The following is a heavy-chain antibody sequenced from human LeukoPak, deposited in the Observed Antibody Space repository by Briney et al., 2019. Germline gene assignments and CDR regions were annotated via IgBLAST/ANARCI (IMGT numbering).Heavy chain of an antibody. CDR1: GGSFSGYY. V-gene: IGHV4-34*01. Sequence: SETLSLTCAVYGGSFSGYYWSWIRQPPGKGLEWIGEINHSGSTNYNPSLKSRVTISVDTSKNQFSLKLSSVTAADTAVYYCARQHYDFWTFDFWGQGTLVTVSS. CDR3: ARQHYDFWTFDF. CDR2: INHSGST. D-gene: IGHD3-3*01. J-gene: IGHJ4*02.